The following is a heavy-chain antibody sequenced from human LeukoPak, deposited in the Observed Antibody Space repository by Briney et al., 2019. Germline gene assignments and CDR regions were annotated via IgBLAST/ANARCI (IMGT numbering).Heavy chain of an antibody. V-gene: IGHV3-23*01. CDR3: AKGPDYYYMDV. Sequence: GVSLRLSCAASGFTFSNYAMIWVRQPPAKGLEWVSAISGRGGWTYYADSVKGRFTISRDDSKNMMWLQMNSLRAEDTALYYCAKGPDYYYMDVWGKGTTVTVSS. CDR2: ISGRGGWT. J-gene: IGHJ6*03. CDR1: GFTFSNYA.